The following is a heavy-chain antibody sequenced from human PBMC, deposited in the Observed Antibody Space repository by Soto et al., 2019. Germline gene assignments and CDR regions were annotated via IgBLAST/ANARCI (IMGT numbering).Heavy chain of an antibody. CDR2: ISSYNGDT. CDR1: GYTFTRSG. Sequence: QVQLVQSGAAVKKPGASVKVSCKASGYTFTRSGISWVRQAPGQGPEWMGWISSYNGDTNYAQTFQGRVTMTTDTSTSTAYMELRSLRSDDTAVYYCAREGVAPYYYYGMDVWGQGTTVTVSS. CDR3: AREGVAPYYYYGMDV. V-gene: IGHV1-18*01. J-gene: IGHJ6*02. D-gene: IGHD5-12*01.